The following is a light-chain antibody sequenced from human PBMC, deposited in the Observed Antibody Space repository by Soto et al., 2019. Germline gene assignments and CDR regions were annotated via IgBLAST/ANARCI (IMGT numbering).Light chain of an antibody. Sequence: EIVMTQSPATLSVSPGERATLSCRASQSVSSNLAWYQQKPGQAPRLLIYGASTRATGIPARFSGSGSGTEFTLPLSRLQSEDFAVYYCQQYTTFGQGTKVEIK. CDR3: QQYTT. CDR1: QSVSSN. J-gene: IGKJ1*01. CDR2: GAS. V-gene: IGKV3-15*01.